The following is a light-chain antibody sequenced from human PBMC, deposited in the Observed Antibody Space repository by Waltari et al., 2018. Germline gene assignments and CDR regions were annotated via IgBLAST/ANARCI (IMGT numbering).Light chain of an antibody. Sequence: DIVLTQSPTTLSFSPGERATLSCRASQSVSVSLAWYQQRPGQAPRLLIHASSTRATGIPDRFSGSGSGTDFTLTISSLEPEDFAIYYCQQYSDWPTFGPGTKLDIK. CDR3: QQYSDWPT. J-gene: IGKJ3*01. V-gene: IGKV3-11*01. CDR2: ASS. CDR1: QSVSVS.